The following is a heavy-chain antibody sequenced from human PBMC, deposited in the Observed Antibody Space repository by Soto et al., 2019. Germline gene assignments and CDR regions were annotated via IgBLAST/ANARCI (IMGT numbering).Heavy chain of an antibody. D-gene: IGHD3-3*01. Sequence: QVQLVQSGAEVKKPGASVKVSCKASGGTISTYSISWVRQAPGQGLEWMGGIIPMLGKTNYAQKFQGRVTITADESTSTAYMDLSSLRSDDTAVYYCAKDILEWLFGSGDYYYYGMDVWGQGTTVTVSS. CDR1: GGTISTYS. CDR3: AKDILEWLFGSGDYYYYGMDV. CDR2: IIPMLGKT. J-gene: IGHJ6*02. V-gene: IGHV1-69*12.